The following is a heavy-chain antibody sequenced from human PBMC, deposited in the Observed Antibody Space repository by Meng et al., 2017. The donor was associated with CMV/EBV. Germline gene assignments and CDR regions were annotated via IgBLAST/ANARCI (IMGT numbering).Heavy chain of an antibody. Sequence: GESLKISCAASGFTVSSNYMSWVRQAPGKGLEWVSVIYSGGSTYYADSVKGRFTISRDNSKNTLYLQMNSLRAEDTAVYYCARESLDYYDSSGYRFDDYWGQGTLVTVSS. V-gene: IGHV3-66*02. CDR2: IYSGGST. CDR1: GFTVSSNY. D-gene: IGHD3-22*01. CDR3: ARESLDYYDSSGYRFDDY. J-gene: IGHJ4*02.